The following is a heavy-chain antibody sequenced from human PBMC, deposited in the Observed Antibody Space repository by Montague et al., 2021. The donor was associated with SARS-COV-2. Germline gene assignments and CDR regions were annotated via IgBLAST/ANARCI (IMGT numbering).Heavy chain of an antibody. CDR1: GGSISSGGYC. Sequence: SQTLSLTCTVSGGSISSGGYCWSWIRRHPGKGLEWIGYIYYSGSTYYNPSLKSRVTISVDTSKNQFSLKLSSVTAADTAVYYCARASGKKTIFGVVISYFDYWGQGTLVTVSS. V-gene: IGHV4-31*03. CDR2: IYYSGST. J-gene: IGHJ4*02. D-gene: IGHD3-3*01. CDR3: ARASGKKTIFGVVISYFDY.